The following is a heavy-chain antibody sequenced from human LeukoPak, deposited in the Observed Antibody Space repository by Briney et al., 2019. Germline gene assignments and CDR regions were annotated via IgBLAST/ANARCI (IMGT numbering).Heavy chain of an antibody. CDR3: ARKDIVVVPAAILVDYYYYGMDV. Sequence: VASVKVSCKASGYTFTSYYMHWVRQATGQGLEWMGWMNPNSGNTGYAQKFQGRVTMTRNTSISTAYMELSSLRSEDTAVYYCARKDIVVVPAAILVDYYYYGMDVWGQGTTVTVSS. CDR2: MNPNSGNT. CDR1: GYTFTSYY. V-gene: IGHV1-8*02. D-gene: IGHD2-2*02. J-gene: IGHJ6*02.